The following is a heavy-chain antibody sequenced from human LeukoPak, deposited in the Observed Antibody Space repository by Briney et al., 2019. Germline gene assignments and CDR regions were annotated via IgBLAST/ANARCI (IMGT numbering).Heavy chain of an antibody. CDR1: GFTFSSYG. CDR3: ARHCSSTSCYTLGAFDI. V-gene: IGHV3-48*02. CDR2: ISSSSSTI. Sequence: PGGSLRLSCAASGFTFSSYGMNWVRQAPGKGLEWVSYISSSSSTIYYADSVKGRFTISRDNAKNSLYLQMNSLRDEDTAVYYCARHCSSTSCYTLGAFDIWGQGTMVTVSS. J-gene: IGHJ3*02. D-gene: IGHD2-2*02.